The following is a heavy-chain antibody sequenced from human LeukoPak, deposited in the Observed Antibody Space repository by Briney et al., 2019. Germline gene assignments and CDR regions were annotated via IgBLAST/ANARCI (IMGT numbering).Heavy chain of an antibody. J-gene: IGHJ6*02. CDR1: GYTFTGYY. CDR3: ARDLLYCSSTSCYGTGYYYYYYYGMDV. Sequence: ASVTVSFTSSGYTFTGYYMHWVRQAPGQGLEWMGWINPNSGGTNYAQKFQGRVTMTRDTSISTAYMELSRLRSDDTAVYYCARDLLYCSSTSCYGTGYYYYYYYGMDVWGQGTTVTVSS. V-gene: IGHV1-2*02. D-gene: IGHD2-2*01. CDR2: INPNSGGT.